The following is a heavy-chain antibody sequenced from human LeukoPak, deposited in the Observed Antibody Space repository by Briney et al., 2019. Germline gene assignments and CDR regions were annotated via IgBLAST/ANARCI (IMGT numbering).Heavy chain of an antibody. CDR3: AKDMEALLWCGADVAFEI. V-gene: IGHV3-43*01. CDR1: GFTFDDYT. D-gene: IGHD3-10*01. Sequence: SGGSLRLSCAASGFTFDDYTMHWVRQAPGKGLEWVSLISWDGGSTYYADSVKGRFTISRDNSKNSLYLQMNSLRTEDTALYYCAKDMEALLWCGADVAFEIWGQGTMVTVSS. J-gene: IGHJ3*02. CDR2: ISWDGGST.